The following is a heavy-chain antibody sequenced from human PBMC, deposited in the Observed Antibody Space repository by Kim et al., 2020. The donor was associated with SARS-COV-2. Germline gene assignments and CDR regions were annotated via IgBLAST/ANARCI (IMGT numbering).Heavy chain of an antibody. CDR1: GGSVGGYF. Sequence: SETLSLTCTVSGGSVGGYFWSWIRQPPGKGLEWIGYMYSSGGTHYNPSLRSRVTISVDASKNQVSLTLSSVTAADTAVYYCARHAPSTTRKFDFWGQGTLVTVSS. V-gene: IGHV4-59*08. D-gene: IGHD1-1*01. CDR3: ARHAPSTTRKFDF. CDR2: MYSSGGT. J-gene: IGHJ4*02.